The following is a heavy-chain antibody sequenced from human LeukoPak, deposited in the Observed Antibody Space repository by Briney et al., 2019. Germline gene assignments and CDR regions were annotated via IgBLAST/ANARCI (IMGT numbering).Heavy chain of an antibody. D-gene: IGHD3-3*01. CDR1: GFTFSSYA. Sequence: GGSLRLSCAASGFTFSSYAMHWVRQAPGKGLEWVAVISYDGSNKYYADSVKGRFTISRDNSKNTLYLQMNSLRAEDTAVYYCARDPRSNYDFWSGYSRFDPWGQGTLVAVSS. CDR2: ISYDGSNK. V-gene: IGHV3-30-3*01. CDR3: ARDPRSNYDFWSGYSRFDP. J-gene: IGHJ5*02.